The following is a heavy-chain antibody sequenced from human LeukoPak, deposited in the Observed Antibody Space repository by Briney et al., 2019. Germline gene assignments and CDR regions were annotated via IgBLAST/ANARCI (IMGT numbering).Heavy chain of an antibody. D-gene: IGHD6-6*01. CDR2: ISSSGSSV. CDR1: GFTFSSHF. V-gene: IGHV3-21*01. CDR3: ARERYSRSSHDALDL. J-gene: IGHJ3*01. Sequence: GGSLRLSCAASGFTFSSHFMNWVGQAPGKGLEWVSSISSSGSSVLYADSLKGRFAISRDNAKNSLYLQMNSLRPEDTAVYYCARERYSRSSHDALDLWGQGTMVTVSS.